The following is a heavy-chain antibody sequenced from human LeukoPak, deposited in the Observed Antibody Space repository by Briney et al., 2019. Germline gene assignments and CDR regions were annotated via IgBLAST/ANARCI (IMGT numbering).Heavy chain of an antibody. V-gene: IGHV3-48*03. D-gene: IGHD3-22*01. CDR2: ISSSGSTI. CDR1: GFTFSSYE. J-gene: IGHJ3*02. Sequence: GGSLRLSCAASGFTFSSYEMNWVRQAPGKGLEWVSYISSSGSTIYYADSVKGRFTLSRDNAKNSLYLQMNSLRAEDTAVYYCVRGPPYCYDSSGYYFGAFDIWGQGTMVTVSS. CDR3: VRGPPYCYDSSGYYFGAFDI.